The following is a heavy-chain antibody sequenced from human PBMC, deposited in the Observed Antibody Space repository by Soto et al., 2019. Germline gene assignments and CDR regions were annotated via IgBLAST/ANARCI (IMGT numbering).Heavy chain of an antibody. CDR3: AIYSSGWYPLDY. CDR1: GFTFSSYG. V-gene: IGHV3-30*03. D-gene: IGHD6-19*01. Sequence: PGGSLRLSCAASGFTFSSYGMHWVRQAPGKGLEWVAVISYDGSNKYYADSVKGRFTISSDNSKNTLYLQMNSLRAEDTAVYYCAIYSSGWYPLDYWGQGTLVTVSS. J-gene: IGHJ4*02. CDR2: ISYDGSNK.